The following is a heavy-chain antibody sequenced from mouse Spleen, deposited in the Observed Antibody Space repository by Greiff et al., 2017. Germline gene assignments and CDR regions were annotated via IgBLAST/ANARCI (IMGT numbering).Heavy chain of an antibody. CDR1: GYAFSSSW. J-gene: IGHJ2*01. CDR2: IYPGDGDT. V-gene: IGHV1-82*01. Sequence: VQLQQSGPELVKPGASVKISCKASGYAFSSSWMNWVKQRPGKGLEWIGRIYPGDGDTNYNGKFKGKATLTADKSSSTAYMQLSSLTSEDSAVYYCARLTEGFYWGQGTTLTVSS. CDR3: ARLTEGFY.